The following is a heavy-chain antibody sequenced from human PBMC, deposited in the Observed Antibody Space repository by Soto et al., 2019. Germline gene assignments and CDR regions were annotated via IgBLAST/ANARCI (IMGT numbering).Heavy chain of an antibody. J-gene: IGHJ6*02. CDR1: GGSVSSGGYY. Sequence: QVQLQESGPGLVKPSETLSLTCTVSGGSVSSGGYYWSWIRQPPGKGLEWIGYIYYSGSTNYNPSLKSRVTISVDTSKNQISLKLSSVTAADTAVYYCARETRYYDFWSGYPSDYYYGMDVWGQGTTVTVSS. CDR3: ARETRYYDFWSGYPSDYYYGMDV. CDR2: IYYSGST. V-gene: IGHV4-61*08. D-gene: IGHD3-3*01.